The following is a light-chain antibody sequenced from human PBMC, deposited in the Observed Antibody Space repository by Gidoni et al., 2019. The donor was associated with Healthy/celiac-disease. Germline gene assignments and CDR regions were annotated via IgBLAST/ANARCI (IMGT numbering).Light chain of an antibody. Sequence: EIVLTQSPATLSLSPGERATLSCRASQSVSSYLAWYQQKPGQAPRLLIYDASNGATGIPARFSGSGSGTDFTLTISSLEPEDFAVYCCQQRSNWLTFGGGTRVEIK. V-gene: IGKV3-11*01. CDR2: DAS. J-gene: IGKJ4*01. CDR1: QSVSSY. CDR3: QQRSNWLT.